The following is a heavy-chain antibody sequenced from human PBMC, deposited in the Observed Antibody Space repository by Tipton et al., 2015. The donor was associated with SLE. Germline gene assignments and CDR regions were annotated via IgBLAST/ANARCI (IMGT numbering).Heavy chain of an antibody. D-gene: IGHD3-3*01. CDR2: IRYDGSNK. CDR3: AKETEINEWLLGDY. V-gene: IGHV3-30*02. Sequence: GSLRLSCAASGFTFSSYGMHWVRQAPGKGLEWVAFIRYDGSNKYYADSVKGRFTISRDNSKNTLYLQMNSLRAEDTAVYYCAKETEINEWLLGDYWGQGTLVTVSS. CDR1: GFTFSSYG. J-gene: IGHJ4*02.